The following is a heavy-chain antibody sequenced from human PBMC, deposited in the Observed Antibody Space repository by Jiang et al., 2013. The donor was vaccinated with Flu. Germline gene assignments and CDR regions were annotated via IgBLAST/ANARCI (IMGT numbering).Heavy chain of an antibody. Sequence: GSGLVKPSQTLSLTCAVSGGSISSGGYSWSWIRQPPGKGLEWIGYIYHSGSTYYNPSLKSRVTISVDRSKNQFSLKLSSVTAADTAVYYCARGRYCSSTTCLFDPWGQGTLVTVSS. J-gene: IGHJ5*02. V-gene: IGHV4-30-2*01. CDR3: ARGRYCSSTTCLFDP. D-gene: IGHD2-2*01. CDR2: IYHSGST. CDR1: GGSISSGGYS.